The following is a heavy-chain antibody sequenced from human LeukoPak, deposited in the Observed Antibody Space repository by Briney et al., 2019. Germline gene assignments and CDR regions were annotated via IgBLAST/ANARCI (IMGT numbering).Heavy chain of an antibody. CDR1: GGSISSSSYY. J-gene: IGHJ4*02. CDR3: ARHLWFGELFLDY. CDR2: IYYSGST. V-gene: IGHV4-39*01. D-gene: IGHD3-10*01. Sequence: SETLSLTCTVSGGSISSSSYYWVWLRQPPGKGLEWIGRIYYSGSTYYNPSLKSRVTISVDTSKNQFSLKLSPVTAADTAVYYCARHLWFGELFLDYWGQGTLVTVSS.